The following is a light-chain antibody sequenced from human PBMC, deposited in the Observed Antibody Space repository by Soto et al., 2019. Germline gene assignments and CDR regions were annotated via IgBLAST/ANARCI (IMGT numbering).Light chain of an antibody. CDR1: QNINSW. CDR3: QQYESFFPLT. J-gene: IGKJ4*01. Sequence: DIQMTQSPSTLSASVGDRVTITCRASQNINSWLAWYQQKPGKAPKLLIYKASNLEIGVPSRFSGSGSGTDFTLTISSLQPDDFATYHCQQYESFFPLTFGGGTKVDIK. CDR2: KAS. V-gene: IGKV1-5*03.